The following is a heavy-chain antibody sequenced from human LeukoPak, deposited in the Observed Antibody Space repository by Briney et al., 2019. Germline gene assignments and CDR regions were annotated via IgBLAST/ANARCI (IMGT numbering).Heavy chain of an antibody. D-gene: IGHD2-21*02. CDR1: GGSISSYY. Sequence: PSETLSLTCTVSGGSISSYYWSWIRQPPGKGLEWIGYIYYSGSTNYNPSLKSRVTISVDASKNQLSLKLTSVTAADTAVYYCATRPPNRADLVPYFDYWGQGTLVTVSS. CDR3: ATRPPNRADLVPYFDY. J-gene: IGHJ4*02. CDR2: IYYSGST. V-gene: IGHV4-59*01.